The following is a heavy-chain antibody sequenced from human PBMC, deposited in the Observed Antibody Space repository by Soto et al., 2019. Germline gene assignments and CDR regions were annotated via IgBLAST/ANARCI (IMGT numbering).Heavy chain of an antibody. CDR2: IIPIFGTA. CDR1: GGTFSSYA. D-gene: IGHD3-22*01. Sequence: QVQLVQSGAEVKKPGSSVKVSCKASGGTFSSYAISWVRQAPGQGLEWRGGIIPIFGTANYAQKFQGRVTITADESTRTAYMELSSLRSEDTAVYYCASDKPSDSSGYYLDAFDIWGQGTMVTVSS. V-gene: IGHV1-69*01. J-gene: IGHJ3*02. CDR3: ASDKPSDSSGYYLDAFDI.